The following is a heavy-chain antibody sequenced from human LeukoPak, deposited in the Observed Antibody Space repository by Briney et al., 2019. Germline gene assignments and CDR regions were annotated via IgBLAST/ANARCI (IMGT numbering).Heavy chain of an antibody. J-gene: IGHJ4*02. V-gene: IGHV3-15*01. CDR3: TTDIEYSSSSVGYFDY. CDR2: IKSKTDGGTT. CDR1: GGSISSDDW. D-gene: IGHD6-6*01. Sequence: PSGTLSLTCTVSGGSISSDDWWTWVRQSPGKGLEWVGRIKSKTDGGTTDYAAPVKGRFTISRDDSKNTLYLQMNSLKTEDTAVYYCTTDIEYSSSSVGYFDYWGQGTLVTVSS.